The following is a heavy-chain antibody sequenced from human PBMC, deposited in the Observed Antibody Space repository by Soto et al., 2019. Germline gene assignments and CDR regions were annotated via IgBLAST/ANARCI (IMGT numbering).Heavy chain of an antibody. D-gene: IGHD2-2*01. V-gene: IGHV1-2*02. CDR2: INPNSGGT. Sequence: SVKVSCKASGYTFTGYYMHWVRQAPVQGLEWMGWINPNSGGTNYAQKFQGRVTMTRDTSISTAYMELSRLRSDDTAVYYCARDARYCSSTSCYAFDIWGQGTMVTVSS. J-gene: IGHJ3*02. CDR3: ARDARYCSSTSCYAFDI. CDR1: GYTFTGYY.